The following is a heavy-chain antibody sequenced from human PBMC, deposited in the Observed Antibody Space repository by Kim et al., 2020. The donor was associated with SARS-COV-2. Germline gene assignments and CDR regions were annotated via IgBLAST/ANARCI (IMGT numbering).Heavy chain of an antibody. CDR3: AREGI. D-gene: IGHD1-20*01. J-gene: IGHJ4*02. Sequence: QGGRENYCVDCVGGRFTISGDNAKNALYLQMNSLRAEDTAVYYCAREGIWGQGTLVTVSS. CDR2: QGGREN. V-gene: IGHV3-7*01.